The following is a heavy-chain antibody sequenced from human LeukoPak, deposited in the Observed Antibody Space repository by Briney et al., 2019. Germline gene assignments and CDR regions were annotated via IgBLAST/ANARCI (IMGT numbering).Heavy chain of an antibody. CDR1: GXTXXGYX. Sequence: VKVSCKASGXTXXGYXXHWVRQAXGQGPXWMGWINPNCGGTNYAQKFQGWVIMTRDTSISTAYMELSRLRSDDTAVYYCATSGTTESAFDIWGQGTLVTVSS. D-gene: IGHD1-7*01. CDR3: ATSGTTESAFDI. CDR2: INPNCGGT. V-gene: IGHV1-2*04. J-gene: IGHJ3*02.